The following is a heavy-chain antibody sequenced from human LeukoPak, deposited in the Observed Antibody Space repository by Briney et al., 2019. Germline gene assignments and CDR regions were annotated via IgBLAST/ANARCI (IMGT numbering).Heavy chain of an antibody. J-gene: IGHJ3*02. V-gene: IGHV3-7*01. D-gene: IGHD2-8*01. CDR3: ARLYEVTEILYNTTRGTFDT. CDR2: INHNGNVN. Sequence: QAWGSLRLSCAASGFTFSSYWMSWARQAPGKGLEWVASINHNGNVNYYVDSVKGRFTISRDNAKNSLCLQMNNLRAEDTAVYYCARLYEVTEILYNTTRGTFDTWGKGTRVTVSS. CDR1: GFTFSSYW.